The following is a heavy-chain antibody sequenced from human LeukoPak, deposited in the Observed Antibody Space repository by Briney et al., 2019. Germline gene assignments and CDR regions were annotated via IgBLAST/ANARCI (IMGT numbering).Heavy chain of an antibody. Sequence: ASETLSLTCSVSGDSINGYYWSWIRQPAGKGLEWIGRMLTSGSINYNPSLRSRVTISVDTSKNQFSLNLYSVTAADTAVYYCARHYYGSGINWFDPWGQGTLVTVSS. D-gene: IGHD3-10*01. CDR1: GDSINGYY. CDR3: ARHYYGSGINWFDP. V-gene: IGHV4-4*07. J-gene: IGHJ5*02. CDR2: MLTSGSI.